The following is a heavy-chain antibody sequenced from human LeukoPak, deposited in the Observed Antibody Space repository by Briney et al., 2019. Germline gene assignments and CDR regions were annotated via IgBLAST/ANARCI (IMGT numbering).Heavy chain of an antibody. CDR3: AKDAYYDSSLPGY. Sequence: GGSLRLSCAASGFTVSSNYMSWVRQAPGKGLEWVSLIYSGGSTYYADSVKGRFTISRDNSKNTLYLQMNSLRAEDTAVYYCAKDAYYDSSLPGYWGQGTLVTVSS. V-gene: IGHV3-66*01. J-gene: IGHJ4*02. CDR1: GFTVSSNY. D-gene: IGHD3-22*01. CDR2: IYSGGST.